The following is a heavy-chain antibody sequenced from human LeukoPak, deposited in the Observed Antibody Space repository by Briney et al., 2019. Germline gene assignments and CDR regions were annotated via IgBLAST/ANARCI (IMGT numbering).Heavy chain of an antibody. CDR3: VGVPVAMVGDDWFDP. D-gene: IGHD2-2*01. V-gene: IGHV3-73*01. CDR2: IRSKANSYAT. Sequence: GSLRLSCAASGFTFSGSAMHWVRQASGKGLEWVGRIRSKANSYATAYAASVKGRFTISRDDSKNTAYLQMNSLKTEDTAVYYCVGVPVAMVGDDWFDPWGQGTLVTVSS. CDR1: GFTFSGSA. J-gene: IGHJ5*02.